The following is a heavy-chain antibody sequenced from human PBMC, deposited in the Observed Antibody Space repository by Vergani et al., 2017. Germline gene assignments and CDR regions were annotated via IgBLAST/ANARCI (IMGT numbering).Heavy chain of an antibody. CDR1: GGSFSTGGQS. V-gene: IGHV4-61*02. J-gene: IGHJ4*02. Sequence: QVQLQESGPGLVKPSQTLSLTCTVSGGSFSTGGQSWTWLRQSAGKGLEWIGRIYTSGATNYNPSLRSRAIMSVDASKKQFSLKLNSVTAADTALYYCAGHGGSGNFYHLFDSWGQGTRVIVSS. D-gene: IGHD3-10*01. CDR3: AGHGGSGNFYHLFDS. CDR2: IYTSGAT.